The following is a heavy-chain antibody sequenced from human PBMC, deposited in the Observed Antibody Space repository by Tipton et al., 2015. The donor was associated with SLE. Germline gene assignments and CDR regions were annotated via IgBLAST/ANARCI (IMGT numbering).Heavy chain of an antibody. Sequence: TLSLTCTVSGGSISSYYWTWIRQPPGKGLEWIGYIYYSGSTNYNPSFKSRVTISEDTSKNQFSLKLSSVTAADTAVYYCARGLLTGTTTGRCDLWGRGTLVTVSS. V-gene: IGHV4-59*01. CDR1: GGSISSYY. CDR3: ARGLLTGTTTGRCDL. D-gene: IGHD1-7*01. J-gene: IGHJ2*01. CDR2: IYYSGST.